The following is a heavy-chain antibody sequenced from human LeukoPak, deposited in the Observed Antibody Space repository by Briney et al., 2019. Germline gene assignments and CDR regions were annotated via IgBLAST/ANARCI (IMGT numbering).Heavy chain of an antibody. CDR1: GGSISSGY. CDR3: ARGSPLDWYFDL. J-gene: IGHJ2*01. CDR2: IYYSGST. V-gene: IGHV4-59*01. Sequence: SETLSLTCTVPGGSISSGYWNWIRQPPGKGLEWIGYIYYSGSTKYNPSLMSRVTISVDTSKNQFSLKLTSVTAADTALYYCARGSPLDWYFDLWGRGTLVSVSS.